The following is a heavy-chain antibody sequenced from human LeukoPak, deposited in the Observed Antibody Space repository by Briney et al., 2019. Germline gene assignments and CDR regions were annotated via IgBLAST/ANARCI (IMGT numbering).Heavy chain of an antibody. CDR3: ARDGFSSAINS. J-gene: IGHJ4*02. Sequence: PGGSLRLSCAASGFTFSSSWMSWVRQAPGKGLEWVANIKEDGSQKNYVDSVRGRFTISRDNAKNSLYLQMNSLRAEDTAVYYCARDGFSSAINSWGQGTLVTVSS. CDR2: IKEDGSQK. V-gene: IGHV3-7*01. D-gene: IGHD2-21*02. CDR1: GFTFSSSW.